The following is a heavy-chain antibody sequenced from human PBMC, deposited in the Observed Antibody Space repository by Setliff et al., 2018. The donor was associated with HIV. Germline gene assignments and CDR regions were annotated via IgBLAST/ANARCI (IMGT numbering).Heavy chain of an antibody. CDR1: GDSISSYS. Sequence: SETLSLTCTVSGDSISSYSWNWIRQSPGGGLEWIGFILSSGSTKYNPSLQSRVTMSIDTSKNQFSLRLTSVTAADTAVYYCARRIFDSGSFPDKNWFDTWGQGSLVTVSS. CDR3: ARRIFDSGSFPDKNWFDT. D-gene: IGHD3-10*01. J-gene: IGHJ5*02. CDR2: ILSSGST. V-gene: IGHV4-4*09.